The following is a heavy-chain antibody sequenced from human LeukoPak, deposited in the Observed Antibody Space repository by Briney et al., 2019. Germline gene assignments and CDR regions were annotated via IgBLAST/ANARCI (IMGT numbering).Heavy chain of an antibody. CDR2: INSDGSST. V-gene: IGHV3-74*01. J-gene: IGHJ6*03. CDR3: ARVVLSSSWRGYYYYMDV. D-gene: IGHD6-13*01. Sequence: GGSLRLSCAASGFTFSSYWMHWVRQAPGKGLVWVSRINSDGSSTSYADSVKGRFTISRDNSKNTLYLQMNSLRAEDTAVYYCARVVLSSSWRGYYYYMDVWGKGTTVTISS. CDR1: GFTFSSYW.